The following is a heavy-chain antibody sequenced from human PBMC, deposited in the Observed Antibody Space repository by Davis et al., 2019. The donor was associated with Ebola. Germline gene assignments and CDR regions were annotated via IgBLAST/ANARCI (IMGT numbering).Heavy chain of an antibody. J-gene: IGHJ4*02. D-gene: IGHD3-16*01. Sequence: ASVKVSCKASGYTFTGYYMHWVRQAPGQGLEWMGIINPSGGSTNYAQKFQGWVTMTRDTSISTAYMELSRLRSDDTAVYYCARGPTDYDPLDYWGQGTLVTVSS. CDR1: GYTFTGYY. V-gene: IGHV1-2*04. CDR3: ARGPTDYDPLDY. CDR2: INPSGGST.